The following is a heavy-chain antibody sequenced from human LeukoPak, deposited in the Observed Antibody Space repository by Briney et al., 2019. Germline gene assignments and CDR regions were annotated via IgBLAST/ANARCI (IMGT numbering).Heavy chain of an antibody. CDR3: ARSPLRMVREAYFDY. Sequence: TGGSLSLSCAASGFTVSSNYMSWVRQAPGKGLEWVSVIYSGGSTYYADSVKGRFTISRDNSKNTLYLQMNSLRAEDTAVYYCARSPLRMVREAYFDYWGQGTLVTVSS. V-gene: IGHV3-53*01. J-gene: IGHJ4*02. CDR1: GFTVSSNY. CDR2: IYSGGST. D-gene: IGHD3-10*01.